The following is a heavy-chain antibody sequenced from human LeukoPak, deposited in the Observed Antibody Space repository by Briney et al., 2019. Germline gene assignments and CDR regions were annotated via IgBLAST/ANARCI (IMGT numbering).Heavy chain of an antibody. J-gene: IGHJ4*02. V-gene: IGHV3-48*03. CDR3: ARETRDGYNPDY. CDR2: ISGSGTRI. CDR1: GFTFSSYE. Sequence: GGSLRLSCAASGFTFSSYEMNWVRQAPGKGLDWVSYISGSGTRIYYADSVKGRFTISRDNAKNSLYLQMNSLRAEDTAVYHCARETRDGYNPDYWGQGTLVTVSS. D-gene: IGHD5-24*01.